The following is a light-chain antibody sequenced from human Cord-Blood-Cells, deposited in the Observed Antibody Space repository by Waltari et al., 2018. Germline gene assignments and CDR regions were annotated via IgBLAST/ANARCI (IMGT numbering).Light chain of an antibody. CDR3: QQRSNWPLT. V-gene: IGKV3-11*01. CDR2: DAS. J-gene: IGKJ4*01. Sequence: EIVLTQSPATLSLSPGERATLSCRASQSVSSYLAWYQQKPGQAPRLLIYDASNRATGIPARFSGSWSGTDFTLTISSLEPEDFAVYDCQQRSNWPLTFSGGTKVEIK. CDR1: QSVSSY.